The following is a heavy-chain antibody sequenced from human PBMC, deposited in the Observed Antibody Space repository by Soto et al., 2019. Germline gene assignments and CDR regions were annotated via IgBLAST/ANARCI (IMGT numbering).Heavy chain of an antibody. V-gene: IGHV3-33*01. CDR2: IWYDGSNK. CDR1: GFTFSSYG. Sequence: QVQLVESGGGVVQPGRSLRLSCAASGFTFSSYGMHWVRQAPGKGLEWVAVIWYDGSNKYYADSVKGRFTISRDNSKNKLYLQMNSLRAEDTAVYYCARGYCSGGSCRLDYWGQGTLVTVSS. J-gene: IGHJ4*02. D-gene: IGHD2-15*01. CDR3: ARGYCSGGSCRLDY.